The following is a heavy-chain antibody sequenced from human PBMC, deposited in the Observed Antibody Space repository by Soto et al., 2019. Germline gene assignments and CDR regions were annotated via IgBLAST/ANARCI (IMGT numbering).Heavy chain of an antibody. D-gene: IGHD3-3*01. CDR1: GYSFTSYW. Sequence: EVQLVQSGAEVKKPGESLRISCKGSGYSFTSYWISWVRQMPGKGLEWMGMIDPSDSYTNYSPSFQGHVTISADKSTSTAHLQSSSLKASDTAMYYCATPVCYDFWSGYSRDYYGMDVWGQGTTVTVSS. J-gene: IGHJ6*02. CDR2: IDPSDSYT. CDR3: ATPVCYDFWSGYSRDYYGMDV. V-gene: IGHV5-10-1*03.